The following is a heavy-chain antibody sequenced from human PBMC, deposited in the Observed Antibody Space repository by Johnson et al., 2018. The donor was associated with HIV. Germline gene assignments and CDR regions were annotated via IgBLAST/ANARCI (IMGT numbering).Heavy chain of an antibody. V-gene: IGHV3-74*01. J-gene: IGHJ3*02. CDR1: GFTFSGYW. CDR3: AREGSSSSDDAFDI. CDR2: INSDGSST. Sequence: VTLVESGGGVVQPGRSLRLSCAASGFTFSGYWVHWVRQAPGKGLVWVSRINSDGSSTSYADSVKGRFTISRDNAKNTLYLQMNSLRAEDTAVYYCAREGSSSSDDAFDIWGQGTMVTVSS. D-gene: IGHD6-6*01.